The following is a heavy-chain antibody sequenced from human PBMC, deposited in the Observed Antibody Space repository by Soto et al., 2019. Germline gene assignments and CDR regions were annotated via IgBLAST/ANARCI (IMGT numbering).Heavy chain of an antibody. CDR3: ARYCTLTSVNCYSAY. CDR1: GFTCSDYY. CDR2: ISSSGDT. J-gene: IGHJ4*02. V-gene: IGHV3-11*01. D-gene: IGHD2-2*02. Sequence: GGSLRLSCAASGFTCSDYYMSWIRQAPGKGLEWVSYISSSGDTDYADSVKGRFTISRDNAKNSLSLQMNSLRAEDTAVYYCARYCTLTSVNCYSAYWGQGTLVTVSS.